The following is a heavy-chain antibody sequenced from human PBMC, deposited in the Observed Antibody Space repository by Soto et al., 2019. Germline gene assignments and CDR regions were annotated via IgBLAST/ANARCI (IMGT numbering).Heavy chain of an antibody. D-gene: IGHD1-26*01. CDR2: IYHSGST. Sequence: QLQLQESGSGLVKPSQTLSLTCAVSGGSISSGGYSWIRIRQPQGKGRVWIGYIYHSGSTYYSPSLKSRVTISVDRTKNQFSLKLSSVTSADTAVYYCASRRSGSGFDPWGQVTLVTVSS. V-gene: IGHV4-30-2*01. CDR1: GGSISSGGYS. CDR3: ASRRSGSGFDP. J-gene: IGHJ5*02.